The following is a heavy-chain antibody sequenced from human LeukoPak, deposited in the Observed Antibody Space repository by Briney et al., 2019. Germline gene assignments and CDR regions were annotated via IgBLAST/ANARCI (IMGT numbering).Heavy chain of an antibody. V-gene: IGHV1-69*05. CDR2: IIPIFGTP. D-gene: IGHD3-3*01. CDR1: GGTFSNDA. J-gene: IGHJ6*03. Sequence: SVKVSCKASGGTFSNDAISWVRQAPGQGLEWMGGIIPIFGTPNYAQKFQDRVTNTTDESTTTAYMELSRLRSEDTAVYYCARSRMIYDVDYYYYLDVWGKGTTVVASS. CDR3: ARSRMIYDVDYYYYLDV.